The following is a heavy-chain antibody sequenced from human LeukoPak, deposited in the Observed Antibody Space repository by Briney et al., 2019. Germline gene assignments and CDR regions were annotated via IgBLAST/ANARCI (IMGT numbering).Heavy chain of an antibody. J-gene: IGHJ4*02. CDR3: ARAPLEIVGMDY. D-gene: IGHD1-26*01. Sequence: PGGSLRLSCAASGFTFGSFGMNWVRQAPGRGLEWVSYISSSGNAIYYAESVKGRFTISRDNARNSLYLQMDSLRVEDTAVYYCARAPLEIVGMDYWGQGTLVTVSS. CDR1: GFTFGSFG. CDR2: ISSSGNAI. V-gene: IGHV3-48*01.